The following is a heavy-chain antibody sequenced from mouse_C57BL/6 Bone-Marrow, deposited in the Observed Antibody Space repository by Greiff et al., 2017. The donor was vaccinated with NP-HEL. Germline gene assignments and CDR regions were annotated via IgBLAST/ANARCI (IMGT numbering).Heavy chain of an antibody. CDR3: TRGRYYYAMDY. CDR1: GFTFSSYA. D-gene: IGHD1-1*01. V-gene: IGHV5-9-1*02. CDR2: ISSGGDYI. J-gene: IGHJ4*01. Sequence: EVQVVESGEGLVKPGGSLKLSCAASGFTFSSYAMSWGRQTPEKRLEWVAYISSGGDYIYYADTVKGRFTISRDNARNTLYLQMSSLKSEDTAMYYCTRGRYYYAMDYWGQGTSVTVSS.